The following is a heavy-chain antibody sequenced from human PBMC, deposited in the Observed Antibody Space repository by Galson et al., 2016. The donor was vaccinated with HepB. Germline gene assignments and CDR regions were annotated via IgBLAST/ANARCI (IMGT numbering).Heavy chain of an antibody. CDR1: GDSVYNNGAA. CDR2: TFYRSTWEN. Sequence: CAISGDSVYNNGAAWVWIRQSPPRGLEWLGRTFYRSTWENHYAGSVINRITISPDTSRNQFSLHLHSLTPEDTAVYYCARAVMLGRGMDVWGQGTLVTVSS. V-gene: IGHV6-1*01. D-gene: IGHD3-10*01. J-gene: IGHJ4*02. CDR3: ARAVMLGRGMDV.